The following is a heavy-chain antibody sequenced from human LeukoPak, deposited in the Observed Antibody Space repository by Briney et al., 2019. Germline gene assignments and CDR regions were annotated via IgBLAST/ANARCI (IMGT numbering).Heavy chain of an antibody. CDR1: GGSISSYY. Sequence: PSETLSLTCTVSGGSISSYYWSWIRQPPGKGLEWIGYIYYSGSTNYNPSLKSRVTISVDTSKNQFSLKLSSVTAADTAVYYCAREMVTMTWFDYWGQGTLVTVSS. D-gene: IGHD3-22*01. V-gene: IGHV4-59*01. J-gene: IGHJ4*02. CDR2: IYYSGST. CDR3: AREMVTMTWFDY.